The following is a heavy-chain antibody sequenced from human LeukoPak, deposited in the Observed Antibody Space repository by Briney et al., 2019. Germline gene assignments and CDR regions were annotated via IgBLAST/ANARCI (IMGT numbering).Heavy chain of an antibody. D-gene: IGHD2-2*02. Sequence: SETLSLACTVSGGSISSSNYYWGWIRHPPGKGLEWIGRVYYSGSTYYNPSLKCRVTISVATAQNQFSRKPSALSAPHPPVYYCAKICSTTGCHMDYWGQGNLVTVSS. CDR1: GGSISSSNYY. CDR3: AKICSTTGCHMDY. V-gene: IGHV4-39*01. J-gene: IGHJ4*02. CDR2: VYYSGST.